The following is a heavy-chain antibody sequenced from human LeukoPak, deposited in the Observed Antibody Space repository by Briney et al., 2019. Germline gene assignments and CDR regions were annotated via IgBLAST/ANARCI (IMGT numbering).Heavy chain of an antibody. CDR2: ISYDGSNK. CDR1: GFTFSSYA. J-gene: IGHJ4*02. D-gene: IGHD2-21*01. V-gene: IGHV3-30*04. CDR3: ARANLLYYFDY. Sequence: GGSLRLSCAASGFTFSSYAMHWVRQAPGKGREGVAVISYDGSNKYYADSVKGRFTISRDNSKNTLYLQMNSLRAEDTAVYYCARANLLYYFDYWGQGTLVTVSS.